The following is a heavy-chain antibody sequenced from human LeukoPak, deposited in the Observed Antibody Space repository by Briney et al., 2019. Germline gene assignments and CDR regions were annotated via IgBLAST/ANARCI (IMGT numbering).Heavy chain of an antibody. CDR2: NYTSGST. D-gene: IGHD2-2*02. Sequence: PSETLSLTCTVSGGSISSGSYYWSWIRQPAGKGLEWIGRNYTSGSTNYNPSLKSRVTISVDTSKNQFSLKLSSVTAADTAVYYCARGYCSSTSCYTYYYYGMDVWGQGTTVTVSS. J-gene: IGHJ6*02. CDR3: ARGYCSSTSCYTYYYYGMDV. CDR1: GGSISSGSYY. V-gene: IGHV4-61*02.